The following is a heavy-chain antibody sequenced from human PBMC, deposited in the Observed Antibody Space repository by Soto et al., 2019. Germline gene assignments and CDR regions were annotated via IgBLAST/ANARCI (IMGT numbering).Heavy chain of an antibody. CDR3: STVFYGP. CDR1: GFSFSNNW. Sequence: DVQLVESGGGLVQPGGSLRLSCAASGFSFSNNWMHWVRQAPGKGLVWVSRINDDGSSTSYADSVKGRFTISRDNAKNTLYLQMNSLRADDTAVYYCSTVFYGPWGQGTLVTVSS. D-gene: IGHD3-10*01. V-gene: IGHV3-74*01. CDR2: INDDGSST. J-gene: IGHJ5*02.